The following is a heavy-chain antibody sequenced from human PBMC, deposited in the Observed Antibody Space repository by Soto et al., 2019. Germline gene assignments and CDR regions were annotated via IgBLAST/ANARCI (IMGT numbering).Heavy chain of an antibody. D-gene: IGHD2-8*02. CDR1: GGSISSGGYY. CDR3: ARDKITGLFDY. V-gene: IGHV4-31*03. J-gene: IGHJ4*02. Sequence: SETLSLTCTVSGGSISSGGYYWSWIRQHPGKGLEWIGYIYYSGSTYYNQSLKSRVTISVDTSKNQFSLKLSSVTAADTAVYYCARDKITGLFDYWGQGTLVTVSS. CDR2: IYYSGST.